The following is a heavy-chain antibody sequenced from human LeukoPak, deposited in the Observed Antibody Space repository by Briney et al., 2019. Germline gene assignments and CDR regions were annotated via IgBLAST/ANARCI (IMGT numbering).Heavy chain of an antibody. J-gene: IGHJ5*02. CDR3: ARLLAVDPQRDR. Sequence: SETLSLTCTVSGGSISSYYWSWIRQSPGKGLEWIGYIHQSGDTYSHPSLKSRVTVSADRSTNQFSLRLSSVTAADTAVYYCARLLAVDPQRDRWDQGILVTVSS. D-gene: IGHD6-19*01. CDR1: GGSISSYY. CDR2: IHQSGDT. V-gene: IGHV4-59*12.